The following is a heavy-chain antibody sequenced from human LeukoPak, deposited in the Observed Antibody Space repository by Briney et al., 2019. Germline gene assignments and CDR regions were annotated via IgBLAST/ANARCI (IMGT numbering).Heavy chain of an antibody. J-gene: IGHJ4*02. D-gene: IGHD3-3*01. V-gene: IGHV3-23*01. Sequence: GGSLRLSCAASGFTFSSYAMSWVRQAPGKGLEWVSAISGSGGSTYYADSVKGRFTISRDNSKNTLYLQMNSLRAEDTAVYYCAKGGQVLRFLEWLLDYWGQGTLVTVSS. CDR1: GFTFSSYA. CDR3: AKGGQVLRFLEWLLDY. CDR2: ISGSGGST.